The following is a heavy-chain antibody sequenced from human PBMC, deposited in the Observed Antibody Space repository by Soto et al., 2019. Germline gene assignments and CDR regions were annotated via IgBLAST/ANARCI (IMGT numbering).Heavy chain of an antibody. D-gene: IGHD2-15*01. V-gene: IGHV3-21*01. J-gene: IGHJ4*02. CDR2: ISSSSSYI. Sequence: EVQLVESGGGLVKPGGSLRLSCAASGFTFSSYSMNWVRQAPGKGLEWVSSISSSSSYIYYADSVKGRFTISRDNAKNSLYLQMNSLRAEDTAVYYCARGVVVAATRDYWCQGTLVTVSS. CDR3: ARGVVVAATRDY. CDR1: GFTFSSYS.